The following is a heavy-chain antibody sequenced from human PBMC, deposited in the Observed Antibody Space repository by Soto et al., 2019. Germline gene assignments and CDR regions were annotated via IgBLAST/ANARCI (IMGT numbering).Heavy chain of an antibody. CDR3: VTPRFPSRIQLWLTALSYYYYGMDV. CDR2: ISGRGGST. Sequence: SMRLSCGAGGVNCRSYGMSWFHQAPGKGLEGVSAISGRGGSTYYADSVEGRFTISRDNAKNTLYLQMNSLRAEDTAVYYCVTPRFPSRIQLWLTALSYYYYGMDVWGQGTTVTVSS. J-gene: IGHJ6*02. D-gene: IGHD5-18*01. V-gene: IGHV3-23*01. CDR1: GVNCRSYG.